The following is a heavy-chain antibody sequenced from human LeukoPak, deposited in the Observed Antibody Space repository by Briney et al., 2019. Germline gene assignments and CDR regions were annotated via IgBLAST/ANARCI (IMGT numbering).Heavy chain of an antibody. J-gene: IGHJ5*02. Sequence: ASVKVSCKAAGYTSTSYGISWVRQAPGQGLEWMGWISTYNGNTIYAQKLQGRVTMTRDTSTSTAYMELRSLRSDDTAVYYCARDFGFSSGSKWFDPWGQGTLATVSS. CDR2: ISTYNGNT. CDR1: GYTSTSYG. D-gene: IGHD6-25*01. CDR3: ARDFGFSSGSKWFDP. V-gene: IGHV1-18*04.